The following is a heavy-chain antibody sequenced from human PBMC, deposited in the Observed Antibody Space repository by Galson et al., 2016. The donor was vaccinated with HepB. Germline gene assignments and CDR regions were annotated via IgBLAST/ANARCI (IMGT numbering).Heavy chain of an antibody. D-gene: IGHD5-18*01. CDR3: AHRQQPQGQNDDNNYGFGS. CDR1: GFSLSTTKMG. Sequence: PALVKPTQTLTLTCTFSGFSLSTTKMGVGWIRQSPGKALEWLAVIYWNDEKHYSPSLKNRLTITKVTSKNQVVLTMTNMDPVETATYYCAHRQQPQGQNDDNNYGFGSWGQGTLVTVSS. CDR2: IYWNDEK. J-gene: IGHJ4*02. V-gene: IGHV2-5*01.